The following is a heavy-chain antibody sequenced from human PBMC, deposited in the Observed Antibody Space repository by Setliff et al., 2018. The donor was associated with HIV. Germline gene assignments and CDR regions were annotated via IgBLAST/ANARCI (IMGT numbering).Heavy chain of an antibody. D-gene: IGHD3-10*01. CDR1: GGFISSSSYY. CDR2: IFNDGRT. J-gene: IGHJ4*02. Sequence: EPLSLTCTVSGGFISSSSYYWGWIRQPPGKGLEWIGSIFNDGRTYYNPSLKSRITIPMDTSTNQFSLKLSSVTAADTAVYFCARHFPSISLFFGDPGPFDRWGQGALVTVSS. V-gene: IGHV4-39*01. CDR3: ARHFPSISLFFGDPGPFDR.